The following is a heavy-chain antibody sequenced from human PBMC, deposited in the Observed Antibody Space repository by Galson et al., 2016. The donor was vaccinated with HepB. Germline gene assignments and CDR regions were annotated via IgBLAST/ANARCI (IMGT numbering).Heavy chain of an antibody. CDR1: GFSLSTNGVC. D-gene: IGHD6-19*01. CDR3: ARIISSGWLFDY. V-gene: IGHV2-70*11. J-gene: IGHJ4*02. CDR2: IDWDDDK. Sequence: PALVKPTQTLTLTCTFSGFSLSTNGVCVTWIRQPPGKALEWLARIDWDDDKYYSTSLKTRLTISKDSSKDQVVLTMTNMDPVDTATYYCARIISSGWLFDYWRQGTLVTVSS.